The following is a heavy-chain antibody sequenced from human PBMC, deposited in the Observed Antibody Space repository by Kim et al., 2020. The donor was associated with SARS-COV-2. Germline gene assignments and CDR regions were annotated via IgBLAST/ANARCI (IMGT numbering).Heavy chain of an antibody. D-gene: IGHD4-17*01. Sequence: GESLKISCKGSGNSFTSYWISWVRQMPGKGLEWMGMIYPSDSYTNYSPSFQGHVTISADKSISTAYLQWSSLKASDTAMYYCARDFDYEEDDYWGQGTLVTVSS. CDR1: GNSFTSYW. J-gene: IGHJ4*02. CDR2: IYPSDSYT. CDR3: ARDFDYEEDDY. V-gene: IGHV5-10-1*01.